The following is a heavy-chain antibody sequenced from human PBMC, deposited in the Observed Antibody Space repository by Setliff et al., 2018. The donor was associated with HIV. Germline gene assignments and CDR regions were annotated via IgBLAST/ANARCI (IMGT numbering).Heavy chain of an antibody. CDR1: GGSISSSSYY. CDR3: ARYRYYYDSSGYGRWFDP. CDR2: IYYSGST. Sequence: PSETLSLTCTVSGGSISSSSYYWGWIRQPPGKGLEWIGNIYYSGSTYYHPSLKSRVTISVDTSENQFSLRLNSVTAADTAVYYCARYRYYYDSSGYGRWFDPWGQGTLVTVSS. V-gene: IGHV4-39*01. J-gene: IGHJ5*02. D-gene: IGHD3-22*01.